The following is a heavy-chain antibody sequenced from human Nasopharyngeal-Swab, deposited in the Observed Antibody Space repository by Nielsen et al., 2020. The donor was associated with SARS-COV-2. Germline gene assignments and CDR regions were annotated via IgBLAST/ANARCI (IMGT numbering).Heavy chain of an antibody. CDR1: GFTFSYAW. CDR3: TLDYSDSRNDY. Sequence: GEPLKISCAGSGFTFSYAWMSWVRQAPGKGLEWVGRIKSGADGGRADYSAPVKGRFTISRDDSKYTLYLQMHSLKSEDTGFYYCTLDYSDSRNDYWGQGTLVTVSS. CDR2: IKSGADGGRA. D-gene: IGHD2-15*01. V-gene: IGHV3-15*01. J-gene: IGHJ4*02.